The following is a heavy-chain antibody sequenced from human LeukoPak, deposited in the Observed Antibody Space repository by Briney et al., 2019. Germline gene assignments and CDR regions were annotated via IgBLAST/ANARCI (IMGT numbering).Heavy chain of an antibody. CDR2: ISAYNGNT. CDR1: GYTFTSYG. J-gene: IGHJ4*02. V-gene: IGHV1-18*01. CDR3: ARDAILTGFGY. D-gene: IGHD3-9*01. Sequence: GASVKVSCKASGYTFTSYGINWVRQAPGQGLEWMGWISAYNGNTNYAQKLQGRVTMTTDTSTSTAYMELRSLRSDDTAMYYCARDAILTGFGYWGQGTLVTVSS.